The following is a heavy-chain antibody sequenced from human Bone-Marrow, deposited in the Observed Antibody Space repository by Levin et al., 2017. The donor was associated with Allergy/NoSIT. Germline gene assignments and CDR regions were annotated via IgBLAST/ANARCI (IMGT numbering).Heavy chain of an antibody. CDR3: ARHGWLDP. CDR1: GFIVRSDY. Sequence: LSLTCEVSGFIVRSDYMTWVRQAPGKGLEWVSLIYNDRNGGGTFYAGSVKGRFTISRDNSRNILYLQMNNLRVDDTAIYYCARHGWLDPWGQGTLVTVSS. J-gene: IGHJ5*02. CDR2: IYNDRNGGGT. V-gene: IGHV3-53*01.